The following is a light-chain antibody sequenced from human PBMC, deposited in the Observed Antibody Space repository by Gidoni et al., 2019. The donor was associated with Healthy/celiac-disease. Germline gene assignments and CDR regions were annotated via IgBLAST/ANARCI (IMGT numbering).Light chain of an antibody. CDR2: GAS. J-gene: IGKJ1*01. Sequence: ELTPSLGTLSLSPGERATLSCRASQSVSRSYLAWYQQKPGQAPRLLIYGASSWVTGIPDRFSGSGSGTDFTLTISRLEPEDFAVYYCQQYSSSPRTFGQGTKVEIK. V-gene: IGKV3-20*01. CDR1: QSVSRSY. CDR3: QQYSSSPRT.